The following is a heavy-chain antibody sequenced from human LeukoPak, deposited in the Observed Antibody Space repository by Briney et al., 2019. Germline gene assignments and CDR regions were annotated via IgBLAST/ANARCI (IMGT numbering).Heavy chain of an antibody. Sequence: SQTLSLTCAISGDSVSTNSAAWNWIRQSPSRGLEWLGRTYYRSKWYNDYAVSVKSRITINPDTSKNQFSLQLNSVTPEDSAVFYCTREGISSADFDYWGQGTLVTVSS. CDR3: TREGISSADFDY. V-gene: IGHV6-1*01. J-gene: IGHJ4*02. CDR1: GDSVSTNSAA. CDR2: TYYRSKWYN. D-gene: IGHD6-19*01.